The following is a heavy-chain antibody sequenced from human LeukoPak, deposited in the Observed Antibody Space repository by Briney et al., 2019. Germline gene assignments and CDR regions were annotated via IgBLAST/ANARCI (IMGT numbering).Heavy chain of an antibody. CDR2: VSSSGSTI. V-gene: IGHV3-11*04. CDR3: ARDRGRWYSSGWYPGDY. Sequence: GGSLRLSCAASGFTFSDYYMSWIRQAPGKGLKWVSYVSSSGSTIYYADSVKGRFTISRDNARNSLYLQMNSLRAEDTAVYYCARDRGRWYSSGWYPGDYWGQGTLVTVS. D-gene: IGHD6-19*01. J-gene: IGHJ4*02. CDR1: GFTFSDYY.